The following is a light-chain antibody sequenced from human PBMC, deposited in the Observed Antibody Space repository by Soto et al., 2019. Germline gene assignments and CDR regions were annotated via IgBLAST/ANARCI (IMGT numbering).Light chain of an antibody. J-gene: IGKJ1*01. CDR2: WAS. Sequence: DIVMTQSPDSLAVSLGDRATINCKSSQTVLYSSNNKNHLAWYQQRPGQPPKLLFSWASTRESGVPDRFSASGSGTDFTLSIGSLQAEDVAVYYCQQYYSTPRTFGQGTKVDI. CDR1: QTVLYSSNNKNH. CDR3: QQYYSTPRT. V-gene: IGKV4-1*01.